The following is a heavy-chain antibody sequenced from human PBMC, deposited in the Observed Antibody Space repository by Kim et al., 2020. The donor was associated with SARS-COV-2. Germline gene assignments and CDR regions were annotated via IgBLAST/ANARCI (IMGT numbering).Heavy chain of an antibody. Sequence: SVKVSCKASGGTFSSYAISWVRQVPGQGLEWMGGIIPIFGTANYAQKFQGRVTITADESTSTAYMELSSLRSEDTAVYYCARERNNYDYIWGSYRGGYYFDYWGQGTLVTVSS. V-gene: IGHV1-69*13. CDR2: IIPIFGTA. J-gene: IGHJ4*02. CDR3: ARERNNYDYIWGSYRGGYYFDY. CDR1: GGTFSSYA. D-gene: IGHD3-16*02.